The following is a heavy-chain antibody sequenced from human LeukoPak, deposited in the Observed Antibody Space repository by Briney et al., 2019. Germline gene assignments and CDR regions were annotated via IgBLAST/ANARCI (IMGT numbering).Heavy chain of an antibody. V-gene: IGHV4-39*01. J-gene: IGHJ4*02. D-gene: IGHD3-16*01. CDR2: IYYSGST. Sequence: SETLSLTCTVSGGSISSSSYYWGWNRQPPGKGLEWIGSIYYSGSTYYNPSLKSRVTISVDTSKNQFSLKLSSVTAADTAVYYCARHGPYYDYVPHYFDYWGQGTLVTVSS. CDR3: ARHGPYYDYVPHYFDY. CDR1: GGSISSSSYY.